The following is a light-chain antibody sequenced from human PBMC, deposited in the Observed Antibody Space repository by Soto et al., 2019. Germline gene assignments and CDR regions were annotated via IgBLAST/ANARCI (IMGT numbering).Light chain of an antibody. CDR2: GAS. CDR1: QSITTS. V-gene: IGKV3-15*01. CDR3: QQYTDWPT. Sequence: EIVMTQSPATLSVSPVERITLSCRASQSITTSLAWYQQKPGQAPRLLIYGASTRATNVPARFSGSGSGTDFSLTISSLQSEDYSVYFCQQYTDWPTFGQGTKVDIK. J-gene: IGKJ1*01.